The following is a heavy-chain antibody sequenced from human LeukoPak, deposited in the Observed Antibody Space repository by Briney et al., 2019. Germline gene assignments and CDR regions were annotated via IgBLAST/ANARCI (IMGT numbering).Heavy chain of an antibody. CDR2: ISAYNGNT. Sequence: RASVKVSCKASGYTFTSYGISWVRQAPGQGLEWMGWISAYNGNTNYAQKLQGRVTMTTDTSTSTAYMELRSLRSDDTAVYYCATSIAAAATRDWFDPWGQGTLVTVSS. D-gene: IGHD6-13*01. CDR1: GYTFTSYG. CDR3: ATSIAAAATRDWFDP. J-gene: IGHJ5*02. V-gene: IGHV1-18*01.